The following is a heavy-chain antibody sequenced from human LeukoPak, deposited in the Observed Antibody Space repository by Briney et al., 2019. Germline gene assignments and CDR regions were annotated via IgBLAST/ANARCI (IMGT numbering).Heavy chain of an antibody. D-gene: IGHD6-19*01. CDR3: ASREDDSSGWYYFDY. CDR1: GYTFTSYG. Sequence: ASVKVSCKASGYTFTSYGISWVRQAPGQGLEWMGWISAYNGNTNYAQKLQGRVTMTTDTSTSTAYMELRSLRSDDTAVYYCASREDDSSGWYYFDYWGQGTLVTVSS. V-gene: IGHV1-18*01. CDR2: ISAYNGNT. J-gene: IGHJ4*02.